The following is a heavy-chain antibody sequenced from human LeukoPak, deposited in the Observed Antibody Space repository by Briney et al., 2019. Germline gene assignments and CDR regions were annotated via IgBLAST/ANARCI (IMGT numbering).Heavy chain of an antibody. CDR1: GYTFTGYY. V-gene: IGHV1-2*06. Sequence: ASVKVSCKASGYTFTGYYMHWVRQAPGQGLEWMGRINPNSGGTNYAQKFQGRVTMTRDTSISTAYMELSRLRSDDMAVYYCARDMAYSSSSYWGQGTLVTVSS. D-gene: IGHD6-6*01. CDR3: ARDMAYSSSSY. CDR2: INPNSGGT. J-gene: IGHJ4*02.